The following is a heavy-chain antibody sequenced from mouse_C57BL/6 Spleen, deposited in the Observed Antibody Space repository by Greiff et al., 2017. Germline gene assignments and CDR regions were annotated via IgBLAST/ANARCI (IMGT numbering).Heavy chain of an antibody. CDR1: GFTFSDYG. J-gene: IGHJ4*01. Sequence: EVMLVESGGGLVQPGGSLKLSCEASGFTFSDYGMAWVRQAPRKGPEWVAFISNLAYSIYSADTVTGRFTISVENAKNPRYLEMSSLRSEDTAMYYCARLMIYYDYDFYAMDYWGQGTSVTVSS. CDR2: ISNLAYSI. V-gene: IGHV5-15*04. CDR3: ARLMIYYDYDFYAMDY. D-gene: IGHD2-4*01.